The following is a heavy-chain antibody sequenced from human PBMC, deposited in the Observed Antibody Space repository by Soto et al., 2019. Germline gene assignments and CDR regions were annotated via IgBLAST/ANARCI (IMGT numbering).Heavy chain of an antibody. D-gene: IGHD2-21*02. CDR2: IYYSGTI. CDR1: GGSISSDGYY. J-gene: IGHJ4*02. Sequence: SETLSLTCIVSGGSISSDGYYWTWIRQHPGEGLEWIGYIYYSGTIHDNPSLRSRVTLSVDTSKNQFSLRLTSVTAADTAVYYCARGKVTYDYWGQGTLVTVSS. CDR3: ARGKVTYDY. V-gene: IGHV4-31*03.